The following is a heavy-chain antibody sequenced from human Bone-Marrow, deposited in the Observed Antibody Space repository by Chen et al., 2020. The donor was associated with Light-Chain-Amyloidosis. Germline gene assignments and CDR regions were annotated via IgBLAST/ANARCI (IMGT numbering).Heavy chain of an antibody. D-gene: IGHD6-19*01. CDR2: INEDGRTT. CDR1: GFSFSSYW. J-gene: IGHJ4*02. CDR3: GRDVAGADDY. V-gene: IGHV3-74*01. Sequence: GFSFSSYWMHWVRQAPGKGLMWVSRINEDGRTTTYADSVKGRFTISRDNAKNKLYLQMNSLKDEDTAVYYYGRDVAGADDYWGQGNLVTVSS.